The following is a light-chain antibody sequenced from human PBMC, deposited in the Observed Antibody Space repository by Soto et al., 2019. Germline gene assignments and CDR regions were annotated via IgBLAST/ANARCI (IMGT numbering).Light chain of an antibody. CDR3: TSYSSSGTRL. CDR2: EVS. V-gene: IGLV2-14*01. CDR1: SSDFGGYNY. Sequence: QSALTQPASVSGSPGQSITISCTGTSSDFGGYNYVSWYQQHPGKAPKLMIYEVSKRPSGVSNRFSGSKSGNTASLTISGLQAEDEADYYCTSYSSSGTRLFGGGTKLTVL. J-gene: IGLJ2*01.